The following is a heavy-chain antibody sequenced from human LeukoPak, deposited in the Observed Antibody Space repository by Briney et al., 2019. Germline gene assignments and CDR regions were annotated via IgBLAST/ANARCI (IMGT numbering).Heavy chain of an antibody. CDR1: GYPFTGYF. CDR2: INPNTGET. J-gene: IGHJ4*02. D-gene: IGHD3-10*01. Sequence: ASVKVSYKASGYPFTGYFIHWVRQAPGQGLEWMGWINPNTGETNYAQLFQGWVTMTRDTSISTAYMALSRLKSDDTAVYYCARGLWFGELNFDYWGQGTLVTVSS. V-gene: IGHV1-2*04. CDR3: ARGLWFGELNFDY.